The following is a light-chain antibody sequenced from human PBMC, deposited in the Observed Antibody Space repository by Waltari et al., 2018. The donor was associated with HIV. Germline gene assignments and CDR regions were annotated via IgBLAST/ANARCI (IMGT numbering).Light chain of an antibody. Sequence: SYVLTQPPSMSVAPGQTARITCGGNNIGTKTVHWYQQKPGQAPVGVVNDYSDRPSGIPERFSGSNSGNTATLTISRVEAGDEADYYCQVWDSDSDQGVFGGGTKLTVL. J-gene: IGLJ2*01. CDR2: DYS. CDR3: QVWDSDSDQGV. V-gene: IGLV3-21*02. CDR1: NIGTKT.